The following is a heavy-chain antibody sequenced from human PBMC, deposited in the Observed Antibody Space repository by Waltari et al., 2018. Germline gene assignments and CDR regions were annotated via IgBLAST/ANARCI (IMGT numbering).Heavy chain of an antibody. CDR2: INQDGNKL. CDR1: GFTFSRYR. V-gene: IGHV3-7*01. D-gene: IGHD4-17*01. J-gene: IGHJ5*01. Sequence: EVHLVESGGGLVQPGGSLRLSCAASGFTFSRYRMSWVRQAPGKGLEWVANINQDGNKLYYVDSVEGRFTISRDNAKNSLYLQMNSLRAEDTAVYYCARDQMVTVTDDNWFDSWGQGNLVTVSS. CDR3: ARDQMVTVTDDNWFDS.